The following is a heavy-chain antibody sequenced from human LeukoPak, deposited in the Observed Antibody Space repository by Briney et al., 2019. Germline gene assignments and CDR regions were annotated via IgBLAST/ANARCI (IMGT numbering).Heavy chain of an antibody. CDR2: ISWDGGST. CDR3: AKAIDYGSGTRYYGMDV. J-gene: IGHJ6*02. Sequence: SGGSLRLSCAASGFTFDDYTMHWVRQAPGKGLEWVSLISWDGGSTYYADSVKGRFTISRDNRKNSLYLQMNSLRTEDTALYYCAKAIDYGSGTRYYGMDVWSQGTTVTVSS. D-gene: IGHD3-10*01. V-gene: IGHV3-43*01. CDR1: GFTFDDYT.